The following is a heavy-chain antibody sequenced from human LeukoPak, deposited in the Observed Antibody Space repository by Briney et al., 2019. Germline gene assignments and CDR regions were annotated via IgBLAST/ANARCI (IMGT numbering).Heavy chain of an antibody. D-gene: IGHD3-9*01. Sequence: GGSLRLSCAASGFTFSSYAMSWVRQAPGKGLEWVSAISGSGGSTYYADSVKGRFTISRDNSKNTPYLQMNSLRAEDTAVYYCAKCYDILTGYYTGGAFDIWGQGTMVTVSS. V-gene: IGHV3-23*01. CDR2: ISGSGGST. CDR3: AKCYDILTGYYTGGAFDI. CDR1: GFTFSSYA. J-gene: IGHJ3*02.